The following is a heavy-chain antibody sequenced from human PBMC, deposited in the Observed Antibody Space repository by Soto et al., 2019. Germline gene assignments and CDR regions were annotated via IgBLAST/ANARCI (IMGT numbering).Heavy chain of an antibody. J-gene: IGHJ4*02. CDR3: VKLSDY. CDR1: GFTFSNYD. V-gene: IGHV3-64D*06. CDR2: ISPNGGIT. Sequence: EVQLVESGGGLVQPGGSLRLSCSASGFTFSNYDVHWVRQAPGKGLEFVAGISPNGGITHYADSVKGRSTISRDNSKNTMYLQMSSLRPEDTAVYYCVKLSDYWGQGTLVTVSS.